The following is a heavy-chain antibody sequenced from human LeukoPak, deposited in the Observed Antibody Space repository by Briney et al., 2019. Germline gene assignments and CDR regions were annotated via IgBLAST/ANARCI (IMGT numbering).Heavy chain of an antibody. CDR1: GFTFSSYS. V-gene: IGHV3-21*01. CDR3: ARVEDFDY. Sequence: GGSLRLSCAASGFTFSSYSMNWVRQAPGKGLEWVASISSSGSYVYYADSVKGRFTISRDNAKNSLYLQMNSLRAGDTAVYYCARVEDFDYWGQGTLVTVSS. J-gene: IGHJ4*02. CDR2: ISSSGSYV.